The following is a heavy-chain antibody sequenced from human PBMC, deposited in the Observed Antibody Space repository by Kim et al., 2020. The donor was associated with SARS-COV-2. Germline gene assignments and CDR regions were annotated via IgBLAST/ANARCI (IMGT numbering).Heavy chain of an antibody. CDR3: ARDNDKDSSCYAAFDF. D-gene: IGHD3-22*01. Sequence: SVKGRFTISRDNAKNSVYLQMNSLRAEDTAVYYCARDNDKDSSCYAAFDFWGQGTLVTVSS. V-gene: IGHV3-11*05. J-gene: IGHJ4*02.